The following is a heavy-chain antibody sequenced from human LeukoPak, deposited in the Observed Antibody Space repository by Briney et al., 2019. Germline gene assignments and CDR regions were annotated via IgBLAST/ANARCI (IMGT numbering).Heavy chain of an antibody. CDR2: ISSSGSTI. D-gene: IGHD2-15*01. J-gene: IGHJ4*02. CDR3: ASCQVVAATVP. V-gene: IGHV3-11*04. Sequence: GGSLRLSCAASGFTFSDYYMSWIRQAPGKGLEWVSYISSSGSTIYYADAVKGRFTISRDNAKNSLYLQMNSLRAEDTAVYYCASCQVVAATVPWGQGTLVTVSS. CDR1: GFTFSDYY.